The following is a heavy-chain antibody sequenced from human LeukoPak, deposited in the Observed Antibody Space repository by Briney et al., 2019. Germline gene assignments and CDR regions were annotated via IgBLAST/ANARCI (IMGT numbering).Heavy chain of an antibody. Sequence: PGGSLRLSCAASGFTLSSYTMNWVRQAPGKGLEGVSSISSSRSNICYADSVKGRFTISRDNAKNSLYLQMNSLRAEDTAVYYCARAKPKNMVRGLIMRRESRYYFDYWGQGTLVTVSS. V-gene: IGHV3-21*04. CDR1: GFTLSSYT. CDR3: ARAKPKNMVRGLIMRRESRYYFDY. J-gene: IGHJ4*02. D-gene: IGHD3-10*01. CDR2: ISSSRSNI.